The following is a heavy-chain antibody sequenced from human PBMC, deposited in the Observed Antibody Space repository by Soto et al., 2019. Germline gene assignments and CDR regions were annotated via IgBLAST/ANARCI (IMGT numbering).Heavy chain of an antibody. CDR2: ISYDGSNK. V-gene: IGHV3-30*18. CDR3: AKSTVGANDY. D-gene: IGHD1-26*01. Sequence: QVQLVESGGGVVQPGRSLRLSCAASGFTFSSYGMHWVRQAPGKGLEWVAVISYDGSNKYYADSVKGRFTISRDNSKNTLYLQMNSLRAEDTAVYHCAKSTVGANDYWGQGTLVTVSS. J-gene: IGHJ4*02. CDR1: GFTFSSYG.